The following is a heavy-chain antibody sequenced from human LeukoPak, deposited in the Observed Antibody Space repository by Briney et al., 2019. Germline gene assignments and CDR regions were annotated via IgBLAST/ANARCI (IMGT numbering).Heavy chain of an antibody. CDR1: GFAFSSYT. D-gene: IGHD2-2*01. V-gene: IGHV3-21*01. CDR3: ATEGRSTTPGY. CDR2: FSSGSDSI. Sequence: GGSLRLSCGASGFAFSSYTMIWVRQAPGKGLEWVSSFSSGSDSIYYADSVKGRFTTSRDNAKKSLYLQMNSLRAEDTSVYYCATEGRSTTPGYWGQGTLVTVSS. J-gene: IGHJ4*02.